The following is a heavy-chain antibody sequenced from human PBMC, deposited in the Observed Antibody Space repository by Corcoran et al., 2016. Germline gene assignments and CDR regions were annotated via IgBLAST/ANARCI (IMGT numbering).Heavy chain of an antibody. Sequence: EVQLVESGGGLVQPGGSLRLTCKASGFTFSSYDMHWVGQATGKGLEWVPAIGTAADTYSSGAVKGRFTISRENAKNSLYLQMNSLRAGDTAVYYCARAVSGSYYSDWGQGTLVTVSS. D-gene: IGHD1-26*01. J-gene: IGHJ4*02. V-gene: IGHV3-13*01. CDR2: IGTAADT. CDR3: ARAVSGSYYSD. CDR1: GFTFSSYD.